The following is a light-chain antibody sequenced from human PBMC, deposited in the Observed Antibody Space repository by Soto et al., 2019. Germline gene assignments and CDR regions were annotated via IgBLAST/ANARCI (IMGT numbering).Light chain of an antibody. CDR3: QQYDDSIT. V-gene: IGKV3-20*01. CDR2: GAS. J-gene: IGKJ5*01. Sequence: EIVLTQSPDTLSLSPGESATLSCRASQSVSSSYLAWYQQKPGQAPRLLIYGASNRATGIPDRFSGSGSGTXXXLTXSTLEPEDFAVFYCQQYDDSITFGQGTRLEIE. CDR1: QSVSSSY.